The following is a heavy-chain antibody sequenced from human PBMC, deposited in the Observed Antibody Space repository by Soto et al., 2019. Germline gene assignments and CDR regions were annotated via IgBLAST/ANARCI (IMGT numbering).Heavy chain of an antibody. Sequence: QVQLLQSGAEVKRPGSSVKVSCEASGGTFSSLGFTWVRQAPGQGLEWMGGIIHISGRTTFAQKFQGRVTITADESTRATYMELTTLTSDDTAMYYCATMGTQGRWLEFADYWGQGTLVTVSS. V-gene: IGHV1-69*01. CDR3: ATMGTQGRWLEFADY. J-gene: IGHJ4*02. CDR1: GGTFSSLG. CDR2: IIHISGRT. D-gene: IGHD5-12*01.